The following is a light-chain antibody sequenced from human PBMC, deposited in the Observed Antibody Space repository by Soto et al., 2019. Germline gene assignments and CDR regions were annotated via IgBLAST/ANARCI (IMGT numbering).Light chain of an antibody. Sequence: EIVLTQSPATLSLSPGERATLSCRASQSIGTYLAWYQHIPGQAPRLLIYDVSNRATGIPARFSGSGSGTDFTLPISSPGPEDFAVYYCQQRYNWPNTFGQGTKLEIK. CDR3: QQRYNWPNT. J-gene: IGKJ2*01. CDR1: QSIGTY. V-gene: IGKV3-11*01. CDR2: DVS.